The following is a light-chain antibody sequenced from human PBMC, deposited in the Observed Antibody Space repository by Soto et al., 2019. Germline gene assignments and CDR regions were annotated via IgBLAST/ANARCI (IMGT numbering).Light chain of an antibody. Sequence: QSALAQPPSVSGSPGQSITISCTGTSSDVGAYNSVSWYQQHPHRAPQVIIYKGTQRPSGVSNRFSGATSGNAASLTISALPADDEADYFCCSSAPESTYVFGTGTKVTVL. CDR3: CSSAPESTYV. J-gene: IGLJ1*01. CDR2: KGT. V-gene: IGLV2-23*01. CDR1: SSDVGAYNS.